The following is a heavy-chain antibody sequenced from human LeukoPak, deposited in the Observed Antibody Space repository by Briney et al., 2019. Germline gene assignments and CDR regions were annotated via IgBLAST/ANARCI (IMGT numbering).Heavy chain of an antibody. CDR3: ARGKHDQLLWFY. Sequence: GASMTVSCKASGYTFTSYDINWVRQATGQGLEWMGWMHPNRSNTGYAQNFQGRVTITRNTSISTAYMEMSSLRCEDTAVDYCARGKHDQLLWFYWGQGTLVTVSS. CDR2: MHPNRSNT. CDR1: GYTFTSYD. D-gene: IGHD2-2*01. V-gene: IGHV1-8*03. J-gene: IGHJ4*02.